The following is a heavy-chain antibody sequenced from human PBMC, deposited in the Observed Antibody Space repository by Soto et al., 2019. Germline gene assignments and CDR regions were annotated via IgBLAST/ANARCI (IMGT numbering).Heavy chain of an antibody. J-gene: IGHJ4*02. CDR3: ARERSRYDRRGYYRPDY. D-gene: IGHD3-22*01. V-gene: IGHV1-69*06. CDR2: IIPMLGTA. Sequence: QVQLVQSGAEVKKPGSSVKVSCKVSGDTFSMYSISWVRQAPGQGLEWLGGIIPMLGTASYAQRFQDRVTITADKDTTLAYVELRSLRSADTAVDHCARERSRYDRRGYYRPDYWGQGTLVTVSS. CDR1: GDTFSMYS.